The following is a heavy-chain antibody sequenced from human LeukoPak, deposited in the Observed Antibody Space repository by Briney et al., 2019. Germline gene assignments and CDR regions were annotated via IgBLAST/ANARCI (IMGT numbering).Heavy chain of an antibody. D-gene: IGHD5-24*01. J-gene: IGHJ6*03. V-gene: IGHV1-69*13. CDR1: GGTLSSYA. CDR3: ARAPRGFTQWLPYYYYYMDV. Sequence: ASVKVSCKASGGTLSSYAISWVRQAPGQGLEWMGGIIPIFGTANYAQKFQGRVTITADESTSTAYIELSSLRSEDTAVYYCARAPRGFTQWLPYYYYYMDVWGKGTTVTVSS. CDR2: IIPIFGTA.